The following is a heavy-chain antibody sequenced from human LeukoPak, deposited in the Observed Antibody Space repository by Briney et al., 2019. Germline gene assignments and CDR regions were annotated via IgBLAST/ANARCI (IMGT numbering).Heavy chain of an antibody. CDR1: GGSISSHY. D-gene: IGHD3-22*01. CDR3: AGVWLSSGSYWYFDF. J-gene: IGHJ2*01. Sequence: RPSETLSLTCTVSGGSISSHYWSWIRQPAGKRLEWIGRIWATGSTVDNPSFRSRLTLSIDRSKSQLSLKLTSMTAADSAVYYCAGVWLSSGSYWYFDFWGRGTLVIVSS. V-gene: IGHV4-4*07. CDR2: IWATGST.